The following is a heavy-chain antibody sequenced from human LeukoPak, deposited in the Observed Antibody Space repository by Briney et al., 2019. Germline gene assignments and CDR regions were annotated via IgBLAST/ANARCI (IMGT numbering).Heavy chain of an antibody. J-gene: IGHJ3*02. CDR1: GFSLSTRGVG. D-gene: IGHD2-21*02. CDR2: IYWDDDK. V-gene: IGHV2-5*02. CDR3: THTEVTRHSFDI. Sequence: SGPTLVNPTQTLTLTCTFSGFSLSTRGVGVGWLRQPQGNALGWLGIIYWDDDKRFSPSLRSRLTISKDTSKNLVVLTMTNLDPVDTATYYCTHTEVTRHSFDIWGQGTMVTVSS.